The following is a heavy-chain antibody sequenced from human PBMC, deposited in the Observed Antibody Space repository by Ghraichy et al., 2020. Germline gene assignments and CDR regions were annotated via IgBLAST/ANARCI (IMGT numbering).Heavy chain of an antibody. Sequence: GSLSLTCAVYGGSFSGYYWSWIRQPPGKGLEWIGEINHSGSTNYNPSLKSRVTISVDTSKNQFSLKLSSVTAADTAVYYCARLYNRYCSSTSCYPYYYYYYYMDVWGKGTTVTVSS. CDR2: INHSGST. V-gene: IGHV4-34*01. CDR3: ARLYNRYCSSTSCYPYYYYYYYMDV. J-gene: IGHJ6*03. CDR1: GGSFSGYY. D-gene: IGHD2-2*01.